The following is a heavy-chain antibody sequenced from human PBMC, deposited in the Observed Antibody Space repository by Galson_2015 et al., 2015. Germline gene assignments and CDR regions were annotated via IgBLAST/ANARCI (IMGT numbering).Heavy chain of an antibody. CDR2: IHHSGST. V-gene: IGHV4-4*02. CDR1: GGSISSSYC. J-gene: IGHJ2*01. D-gene: IGHD4-23*01. CDR3: ARTADYGGPYWYFDL. Sequence: SETLSLTCAVSGGSISSSYCWNWVRQPPGGGLEWIGQIHHSGSTNYNPSLKGRVTISVDKSKNQFTLKLSSVTAADTALYFCARTADYGGPYWYFDLWGRGILVTVSS.